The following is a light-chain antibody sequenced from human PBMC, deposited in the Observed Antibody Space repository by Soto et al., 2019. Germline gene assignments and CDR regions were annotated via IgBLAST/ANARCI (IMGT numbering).Light chain of an antibody. J-gene: IGLJ1*01. CDR2: DVS. Sequence: QSALTQPRSVSGSPGQSVTISCTGTSSDVGGYNYVSWYLQHPGKAPKVMIYDVSKRPSGVPDRFSGSKSGNTASLTISGLQSEDEADYYCCSFAGNYPYVFGTGTKVTAL. CDR1: SSDVGGYNY. V-gene: IGLV2-11*01. CDR3: CSFAGNYPYV.